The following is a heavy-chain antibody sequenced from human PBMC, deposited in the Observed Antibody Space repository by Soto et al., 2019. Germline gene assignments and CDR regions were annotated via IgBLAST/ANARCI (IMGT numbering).Heavy chain of an antibody. V-gene: IGHV3-30*18. CDR3: AKDRNKAGRRSDYYYGMDV. D-gene: IGHD6-6*01. Sequence: QVQLVESGGDVVQPGKSLTLSCAASGFTFNSYGIHWVRQAPGKGLEWVAVTSHDGGHKFYAHSVKGRFTISRDNSQNTVTLQMNSLRGDDTAVYYCAKDRNKAGRRSDYYYGMDVGGQGTTVTVS. J-gene: IGHJ6*02. CDR2: TSHDGGHK. CDR1: GFTFNSYG.